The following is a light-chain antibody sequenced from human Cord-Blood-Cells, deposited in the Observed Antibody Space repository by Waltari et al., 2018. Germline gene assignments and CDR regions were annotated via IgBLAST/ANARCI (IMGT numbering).Light chain of an antibody. J-gene: IGKJ1*01. CDR1: QSVSSSY. CDR3: QQYGSSPWT. V-gene: IGKV3-20*01. CDR2: GAS. Sequence: EIVLTQSPGTLSVSPGERASQSVSSSYLAWYQQKPGQAPRLLIYGASSRATGIPDRFSGSGSGTDFTLTISRLEPEDFAVYYWQQYGSSPWTFGQGTKVEIK.